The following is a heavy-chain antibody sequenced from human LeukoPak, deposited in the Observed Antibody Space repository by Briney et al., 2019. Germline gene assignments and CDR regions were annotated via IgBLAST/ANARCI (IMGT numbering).Heavy chain of an antibody. D-gene: IGHD3-10*01. Sequence: GGSLRLSCAASGFTFSNYWMSWVRQVPGKGREWGANIKQDGRQKYYVPSVRRRFTISRDNRKKSLYLQMNSLRAEDTAVYFCAPGTFDKLWFGESFDYWGQGTLVTVSS. CDR3: APGTFDKLWFGESFDY. CDR2: IKQDGRQK. CDR1: GFTFSNYW. V-gene: IGHV3-7*02. J-gene: IGHJ4*02.